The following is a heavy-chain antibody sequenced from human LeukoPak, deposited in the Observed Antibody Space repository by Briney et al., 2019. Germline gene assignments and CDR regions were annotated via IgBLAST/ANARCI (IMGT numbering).Heavy chain of an antibody. J-gene: IGHJ3*02. CDR1: GFTFSNYW. D-gene: IGHD6-25*01. CDR3: ARRSAAKDAFDI. V-gene: IGHV3-74*01. Sequence: PGGSLRLSCAASGFTFSNYWMHCVRQAPGKGLVWVSRINSDGSSTSYADSVKGRFTISRDNAKNTLYLQMNSLRAEDTAVYYCARRSAAKDAFDIWGQGTMVTVSS. CDR2: INSDGSST.